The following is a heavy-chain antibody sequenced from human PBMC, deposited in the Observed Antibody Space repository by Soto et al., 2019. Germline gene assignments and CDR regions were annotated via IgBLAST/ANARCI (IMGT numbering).Heavy chain of an antibody. CDR3: ASANSGWYGYYYYGMDV. CDR1: GGSISSYY. CDR2: IYYSGST. J-gene: IGHJ6*02. D-gene: IGHD6-19*01. Sequence: SETLSLTCTVSGGSISSYYWSWIRQPPGKGLEWIGYIYYSGSTNYNPSLKSRVTISVDTSKNQFSLKLSSVTAADTAVYYCASANSGWYGYYYYGMDVWGQGTTVTVSS. V-gene: IGHV4-59*12.